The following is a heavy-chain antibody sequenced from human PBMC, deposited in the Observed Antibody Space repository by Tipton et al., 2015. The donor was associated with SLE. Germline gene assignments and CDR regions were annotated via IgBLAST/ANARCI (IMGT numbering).Heavy chain of an antibody. D-gene: IGHD6-13*01. J-gene: IGHJ4*02. CDR2: ISYDGSNK. V-gene: IGHV3-30-3*01. Sequence: SLRLSCAASGFTFSSYAMHWVRQAPGKGLEWVAVISYDGSNKYYADSVKGRFTISRDNSKNTLYLQMNSLRAEDTAVYYCARDQVRGHSSSWSPFDYWGQGTLVTVSS. CDR3: ARDQVRGHSSSWSPFDY. CDR1: GFTFSSYA.